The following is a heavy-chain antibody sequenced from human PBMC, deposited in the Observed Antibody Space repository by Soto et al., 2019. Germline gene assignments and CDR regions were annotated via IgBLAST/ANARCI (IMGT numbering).Heavy chain of an antibody. CDR1: GFTFSSYS. D-gene: IGHD3-10*01. J-gene: IGHJ3*02. V-gene: IGHV3-21*01. CDR2: ISSSSSYI. Sequence: GGALRLSCAASGFTFSSYSMNWVRQAPGKGLEWVSSISSSSSYIYYADSVKGRFTISRDNAKNSLYLQMNSLRAEDTAVYYCARDSHLTMVRGVDAFDIWGQGTMVTVSS. CDR3: ARDSHLTMVRGVDAFDI.